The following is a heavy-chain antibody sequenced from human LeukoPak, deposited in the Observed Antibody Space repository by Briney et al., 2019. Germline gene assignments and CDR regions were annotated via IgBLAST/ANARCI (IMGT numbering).Heavy chain of an antibody. CDR1: GFTFSSYA. J-gene: IGHJ4*02. CDR2: ISGSDGST. D-gene: IGHD2-2*01. V-gene: IGHV3-23*01. Sequence: GGSLRLSCAASGFTFSSYAMTWVRQAPDKGLEWISAISGSDGSTYYADSVKGRFTISRDDSQNTLYLQMNSLSAEDTAVYYCAKVETSGGANCYALDYWGQGTLVTVSS. CDR3: AKVETSGGANCYALDY.